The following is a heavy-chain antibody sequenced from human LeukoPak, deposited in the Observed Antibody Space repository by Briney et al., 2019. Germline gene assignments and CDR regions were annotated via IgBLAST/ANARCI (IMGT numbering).Heavy chain of an antibody. Sequence: GGSLRLSWAAYGFTFSSYGMGWVRQAAGRGLEWVSTVSSSGGTTYYADSVKGRFTISRDNSKNTLYLQMNSLRAEDTALYYCAKDGASGSLFQHWGQGTLVTVSS. CDR2: VSSSGGTT. D-gene: IGHD1-26*01. CDR3: AKDGASGSLFQH. V-gene: IGHV3-23*01. J-gene: IGHJ1*01. CDR1: GFTFSSYG.